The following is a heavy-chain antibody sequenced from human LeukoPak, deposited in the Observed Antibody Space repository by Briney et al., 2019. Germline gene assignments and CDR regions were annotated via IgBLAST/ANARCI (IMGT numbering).Heavy chain of an antibody. CDR2: IYYSGSA. J-gene: IGHJ4*02. V-gene: IGHV4-30-4*01. Sequence: SQTLSLTCTVSGGSISSGDYYWSWIRQSPGKDLEWLGYIYYSGSAYYNPSLKSRVTISVDTSRNQFSLKLSSVTAADTAVYYCARDVRSPMATISGIDYWGQGTLVTVSS. D-gene: IGHD5-24*01. CDR3: ARDVRSPMATISGIDY. CDR1: GGSISSGDYY.